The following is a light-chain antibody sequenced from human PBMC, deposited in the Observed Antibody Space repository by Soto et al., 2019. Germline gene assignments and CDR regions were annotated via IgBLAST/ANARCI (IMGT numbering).Light chain of an antibody. CDR2: SNN. J-gene: IGLJ1*01. CDR1: SSNIGSNT. V-gene: IGLV1-44*01. CDR3: AAWDDGLNGVWV. Sequence: QSVLTQPPSASGTPGQRVAISCSGSSSNIGSNTVNWYQQLPGTAPKVLIYSNNQRPSGVPDRFSGSKSGTSASLAISGLQSEDEADYYCAAWDDGLNGVWVFGTGTKLTVL.